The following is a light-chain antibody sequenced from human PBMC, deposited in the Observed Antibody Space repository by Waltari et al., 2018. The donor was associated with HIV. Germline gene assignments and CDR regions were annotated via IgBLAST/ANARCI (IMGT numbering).Light chain of an antibody. J-gene: IGKJ4*01. Sequence: EIVLTQSPATLSLSPGEIATLSCRASQTISGFLVWYQQKPGQAPRLVMYDTSTRATGIPARFSGSGSGTDFTLTISSLEPEDFAVYYCQQRKNWPLTFGGGTKLEIK. CDR1: QTISGF. V-gene: IGKV3-11*01. CDR2: DTS. CDR3: QQRKNWPLT.